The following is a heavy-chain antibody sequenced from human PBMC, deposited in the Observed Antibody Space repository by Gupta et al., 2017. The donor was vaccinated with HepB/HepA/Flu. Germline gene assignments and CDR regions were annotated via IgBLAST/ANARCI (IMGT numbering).Heavy chain of an antibody. CDR3: SRDIFGPYDY. D-gene: IGHD3-10*02. V-gene: IGHV3-74*01. CDR2: MNQHGSVI. CDR1: GFTVSSYW. Sequence: EVQLAESGGGLVQPGGSLRLSCAASGFTVSSYWMHWVRQAPGKGLGWVSRMNQHGSVINYADSVKGRFTISRDNTKNALYLQMNSLRAEDTAIYFCSRDIFGPYDYWGQGTLVTVSS. J-gene: IGHJ4*02.